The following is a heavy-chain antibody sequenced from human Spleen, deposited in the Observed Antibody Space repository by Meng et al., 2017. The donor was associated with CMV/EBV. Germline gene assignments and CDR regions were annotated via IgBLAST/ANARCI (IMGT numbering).Heavy chain of an antibody. CDR3: ARGGSSAWYYYYGVDV. CDR1: GYTFTGYY. Sequence: ASVKVSCKASGYTFTGYYMHWARQAPGQGLEWMGWITVYNGDTTYAQKFQGRVTMTTETSTTTAYMELRSLTSDDTAVYFCARGGSSAWYYYYGVDVWGQGTTVTVSS. D-gene: IGHD6-19*01. CDR2: ITVYNGDT. V-gene: IGHV1-18*04. J-gene: IGHJ6*02.